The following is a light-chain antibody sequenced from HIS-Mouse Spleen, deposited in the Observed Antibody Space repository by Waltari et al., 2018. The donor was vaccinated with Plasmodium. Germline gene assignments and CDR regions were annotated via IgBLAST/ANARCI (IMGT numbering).Light chain of an antibody. V-gene: IGLV2-23*03. Sequence: QSALTQPASVSGSPGQSITISCTGTSSDVGSYHLVSWYQQHPGKAPKHMIYEGMKRRSCVYTRLSGSKSGNTASLTIAGLQAEDEADYYCCSYAGSSTFVVFGGGTKLTVL. CDR3: CSYAGSSTFVV. CDR1: SSDVGSYHL. CDR2: EGM. J-gene: IGLJ2*01.